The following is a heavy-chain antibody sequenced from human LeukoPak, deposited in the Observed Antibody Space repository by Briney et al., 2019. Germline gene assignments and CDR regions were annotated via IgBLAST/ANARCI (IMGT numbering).Heavy chain of an antibody. Sequence: GGSLRLSCAASGFTVSSKYMSWVRQAPGKGLEWVSVIYSGGSTYYADSVKGRFTISRDNSKNTLYLQMNSLRAEDTAVYYCAKAEGGASSWYSGDYYYYYGMDVWGQGTTVTVSS. D-gene: IGHD6-13*01. J-gene: IGHJ6*02. V-gene: IGHV3-66*01. CDR1: GFTVSSKY. CDR3: AKAEGGASSWYSGDYYYYYGMDV. CDR2: IYSGGST.